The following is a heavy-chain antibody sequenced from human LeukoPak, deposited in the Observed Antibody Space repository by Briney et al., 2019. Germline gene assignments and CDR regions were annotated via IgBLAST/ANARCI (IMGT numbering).Heavy chain of an antibody. Sequence: SETLSLTCTVSGGSISSSFYYWGWIRQPPGKGLEWIGSIYHSGSTNYNPSLKSRVTISVDTSKNQFSLRLSSVTAADTAVYYCARDPSGYFNYWGQGTLATVSS. CDR3: ARDPSGYFNY. V-gene: IGHV4-39*07. CDR1: GGSISSSFYY. D-gene: IGHD3-22*01. CDR2: IYHSGST. J-gene: IGHJ4*02.